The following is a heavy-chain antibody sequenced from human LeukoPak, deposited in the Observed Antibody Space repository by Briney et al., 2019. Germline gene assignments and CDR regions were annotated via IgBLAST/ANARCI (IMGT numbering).Heavy chain of an antibody. V-gene: IGHV1-2*02. CDR2: VNPNSGGT. J-gene: IGHJ4*02. D-gene: IGHD2-15*01. Sequence: ASVKVSCKASGYTCTGYYMHWVRQAPGQGLEWMGWVNPNSGGTNYAQKFQGRVTMTRDTSISTAYMELRRLRSDDTAVYYCARDLIGYCSGGSCPHWGQGTLVTVSS. CDR1: GYTCTGYY. CDR3: ARDLIGYCSGGSCPH.